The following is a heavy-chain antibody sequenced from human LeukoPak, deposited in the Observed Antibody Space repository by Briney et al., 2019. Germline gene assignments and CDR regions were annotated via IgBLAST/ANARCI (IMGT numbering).Heavy chain of an antibody. J-gene: IGHJ4*02. CDR1: GYIFTTYG. CDR2: ISAHNDNR. D-gene: IGHD6-6*01. V-gene: IGHV1-18*01. CDR3: ARVDSSSSFWEDY. Sequence: ASVKVSCKASGYIFTTYGVSWVRQAPGQGLEWMGWISAHNDNRNYAPKFKDRVIMTTDTSTSTAYMELRSLTSDDTAVYFCARVDSSSSFWEDYWGQGTLVTVSS.